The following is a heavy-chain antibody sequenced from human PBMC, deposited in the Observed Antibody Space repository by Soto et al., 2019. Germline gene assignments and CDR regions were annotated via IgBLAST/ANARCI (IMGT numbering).Heavy chain of an antibody. Sequence: QVQLQESGPGLVKPSQTLSLTCTVSDGSISSGGYYWSWIRQHPGKGLEWIGYISYSGNTYYNPSLRSRVTISVDMSKSHFSLNLNSVTAADTAVYYCARAVPGFYGMDVWGQGTTVTVSS. D-gene: IGHD3-10*01. V-gene: IGHV4-31*03. CDR3: ARAVPGFYGMDV. CDR1: DGSISSGGYY. CDR2: ISYSGNT. J-gene: IGHJ6*02.